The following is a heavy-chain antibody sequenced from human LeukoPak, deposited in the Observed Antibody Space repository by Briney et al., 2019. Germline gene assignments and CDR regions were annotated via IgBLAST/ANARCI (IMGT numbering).Heavy chain of an antibody. D-gene: IGHD3-22*01. V-gene: IGHV3-74*01. CDR3: ATLRGTYYYDSSGYYYDY. Sequence: GGSLRLSCAASGFTFSSYWMHWVRQAPGKGLVWVSRISTDGSTTTYADSVKGRFTISRDNSKNTLYLQMNSLRAEDTAVYYCATLRGTYYYDSSGYYYDYWGQGTLVTVSS. J-gene: IGHJ4*02. CDR2: ISTDGSTT. CDR1: GFTFSSYW.